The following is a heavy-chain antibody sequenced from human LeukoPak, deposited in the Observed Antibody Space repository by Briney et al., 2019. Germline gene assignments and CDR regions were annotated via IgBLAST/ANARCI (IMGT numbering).Heavy chain of an antibody. D-gene: IGHD6-19*01. CDR3: ARVGSSGWDTFEQSPT. Sequence: ASVKVSCKASGYTFTGHYMHWVRQAPGQGLEWMGCINPNSGGTNYAQKFQGRVSMTGDTSISTSYMELSRLSSDDTAVYYCARVGSSGWDTFEQSPTWGQGTLVTVSS. CDR2: INPNSGGT. V-gene: IGHV1-2*02. J-gene: IGHJ5*02. CDR1: GYTFTGHY.